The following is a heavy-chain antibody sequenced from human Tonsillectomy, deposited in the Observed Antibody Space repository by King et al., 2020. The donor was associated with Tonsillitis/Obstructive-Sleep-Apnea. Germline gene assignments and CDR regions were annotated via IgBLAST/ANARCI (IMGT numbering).Heavy chain of an antibody. J-gene: IGHJ6*02. CDR3: ARADSIVGGNLYYYYGMDV. CDR1: GFSFSDYF. Sequence: QLVQSGGGLVQPGGSLRLSCAASGFSFSDYFMDWVRQAPGKGLEWVGRIRNKANGYTTEYAASVKGRFTILRDDSKNSLYLQMNSLKTEDTAVYYCARADSIVGGNLYYYYGMDVWGQGTTVTVSS. V-gene: IGHV3-72*01. D-gene: IGHD1-26*01. CDR2: IRNKANGYTT.